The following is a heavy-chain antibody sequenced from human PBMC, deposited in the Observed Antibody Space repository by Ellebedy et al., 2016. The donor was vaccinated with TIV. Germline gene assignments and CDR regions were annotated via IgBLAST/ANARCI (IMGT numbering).Heavy chain of an antibody. J-gene: IGHJ4*02. CDR1: GFAFDDYA. V-gene: IGHV3-9*01. CDR3: AKDISSGGLIVCPFDH. CDR2: INYNGKKM. Sequence: GGSLRLXXTASGFAFDDYAMNWVRQAPGKGLEWVASINYNGKKMEYLDSVKGRFTTSRDSAKKSLYLEMTSLRSEDTAFYYFAKDISSGGLIVCPFDHWGQGVLVTVSS. D-gene: IGHD3-10*01.